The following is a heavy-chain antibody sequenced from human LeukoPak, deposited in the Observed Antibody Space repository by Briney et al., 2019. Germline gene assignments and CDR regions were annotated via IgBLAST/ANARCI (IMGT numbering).Heavy chain of an antibody. D-gene: IGHD3-3*01. CDR2: ISWDGGST. Sequence: PGGTLRLSCAASGFTFDDYTMHWVRQAPGKGLEWVSLISWDGGSTYYADSVKGRFTISRDNSKNSLYLQMNSLRTEDTALYYCAKGEPTYYDFCMDVWGKGTTVTVSS. CDR1: GFTFDDYT. CDR3: AKGEPTYYDFCMDV. J-gene: IGHJ6*03. V-gene: IGHV3-43*01.